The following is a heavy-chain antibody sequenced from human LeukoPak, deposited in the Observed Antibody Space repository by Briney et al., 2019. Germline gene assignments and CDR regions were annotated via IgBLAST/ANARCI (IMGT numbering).Heavy chain of an antibody. CDR3: ARDNDRKDDY. Sequence: GGSLRLSRAASGFTFSSYSMNWVRPAPGKGLEWVSSISSSSSYIYYADSVKGRFAISRDNAKMSLYLEMNNVRVEDTGVYYCARDNDRKDDYWGQGTLVTVSS. CDR1: GFTFSSYS. CDR2: ISSSSSYI. V-gene: IGHV3-21*01. J-gene: IGHJ4*02. D-gene: IGHD2-8*01.